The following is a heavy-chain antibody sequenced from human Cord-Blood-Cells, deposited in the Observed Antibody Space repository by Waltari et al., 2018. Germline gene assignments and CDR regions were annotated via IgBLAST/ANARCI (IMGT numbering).Heavy chain of an antibody. Sequence: QVQLQESGPGLVKPSGTLSLTCAVSGGSISSSNWWRWVRQPPGKGTEWIGEIYHSGITNSHPSLNSRVTISDDKAMNRFSLKLSSVTAADTAVYYCNSRSDSSGYYGVDIWGQGTMVTVSS. V-gene: IGHV4-4*02. CDR1: GGSISSSNW. D-gene: IGHD3-22*01. J-gene: IGHJ3*02. CDR3: NSRSDSSGYYGVDI. CDR2: IYHSGIT.